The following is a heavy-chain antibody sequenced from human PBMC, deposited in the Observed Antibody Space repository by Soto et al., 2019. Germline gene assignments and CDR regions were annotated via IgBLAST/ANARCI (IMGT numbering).Heavy chain of an antibody. CDR1: GYTFPTYG. V-gene: IGHV1-18*01. CDR2: IVANSGNT. Sequence: QVQLVQSGAEVTKPGASVTVSCKASGYTFPTYGLSWVRQAPGQGLEWMGWIVANSGNTVYAQEFQGSVTMATDTSANTAYMELRSLRSDDTALYYCARVAGYGSGSRHFDNWGQGTLVTVSS. D-gene: IGHD3-10*01. CDR3: ARVAGYGSGSRHFDN. J-gene: IGHJ4*02.